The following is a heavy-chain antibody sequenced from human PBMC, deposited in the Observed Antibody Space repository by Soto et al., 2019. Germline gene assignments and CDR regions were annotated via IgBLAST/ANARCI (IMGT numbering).Heavy chain of an antibody. V-gene: IGHV1-69*04. Sequence: SVKVSCKASGGTFSSYTISWVRQAPGQGLEWMGRIIPILGIANYAQKFQGRVTITADKSTSTAYMELSSLRSEDTAVYYCARDPNIYYDFWSGQGAFDIWGQGTMVTVSS. D-gene: IGHD3-3*01. J-gene: IGHJ3*02. CDR3: ARDPNIYYDFWSGQGAFDI. CDR2: IIPILGIA. CDR1: GGTFSSYT.